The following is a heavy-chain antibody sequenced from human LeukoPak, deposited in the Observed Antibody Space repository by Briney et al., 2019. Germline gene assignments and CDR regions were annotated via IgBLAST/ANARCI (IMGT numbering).Heavy chain of an antibody. Sequence: LSLTCTVSGYSISSGYYWGWIRQPPGKGLEWVSYISSSGSTIYYADSVKGRFTISRDNAKNSLYLQMNSLRAEDTAVYYCARDTAVRGVRFDYWGQGTLATVSS. CDR2: ISSSGSTI. J-gene: IGHJ4*02. D-gene: IGHD3-10*01. CDR3: ARDTAVRGVRFDY. V-gene: IGHV3-11*04. CDR1: GYSISSGYY.